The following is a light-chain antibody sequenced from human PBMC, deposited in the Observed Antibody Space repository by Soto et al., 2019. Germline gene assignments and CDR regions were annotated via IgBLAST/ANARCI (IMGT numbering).Light chain of an antibody. V-gene: IGLV2-8*01. CDR2: EVS. J-gene: IGLJ2*01. CDR1: SSDVGGYNF. CDR3: SSFAGGNNLL. Sequence: QSALTQPPSASGSPGQSVTISCTGTSSDVGGYNFVSWYQQHPGKAPKLLIYEVSKRPSVVPDRFSGSKSDNTASLTVSGLPAEDEADYYCSSFAGGNNLLFGGGTKLTVL.